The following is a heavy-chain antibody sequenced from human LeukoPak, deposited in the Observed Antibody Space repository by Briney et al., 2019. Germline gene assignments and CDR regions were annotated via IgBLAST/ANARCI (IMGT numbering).Heavy chain of an antibody. Sequence: GGSLRLSCAASGFTVSTNYMTWVRQAPGKGLEWVSVIYTGGNTYYADSVKGRFTISRDNSKDTLSLQMNSLRAEDTAVYYCARPAPATRDGYIFFDYWGQGTLVTVSS. CDR1: GFTVSTNY. CDR3: ARPAPATRDGYIFFDY. J-gene: IGHJ4*02. V-gene: IGHV3-53*01. D-gene: IGHD5-24*01. CDR2: IYTGGNT.